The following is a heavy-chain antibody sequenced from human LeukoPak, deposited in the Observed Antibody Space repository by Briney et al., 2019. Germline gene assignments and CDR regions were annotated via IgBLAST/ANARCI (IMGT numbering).Heavy chain of an antibody. Sequence: PSETLSLTCNVSGGSISSYYWSWIRQPAGKGLEWIGRIYTSGSTNYNPSLKSRVTMSVDTSKNQFSLKLSSVTAADTAVYYCARDPRGAVAGFGFDYWGQGTLVTVSS. V-gene: IGHV4-4*07. D-gene: IGHD6-19*01. CDR3: ARDPRGAVAGFGFDY. J-gene: IGHJ4*02. CDR2: IYTSGST. CDR1: GGSISSYY.